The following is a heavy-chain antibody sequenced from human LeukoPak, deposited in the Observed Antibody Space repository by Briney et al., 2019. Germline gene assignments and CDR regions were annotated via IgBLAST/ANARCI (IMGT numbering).Heavy chain of an antibody. V-gene: IGHV4-4*02. Sequence: SETLSLTCAVSGGSISSSNWWSWVRQPPGKGLEWIGEIYHSGSTNYNPSLKSRVTMSVDTSKNQFSLKLTSVTAADTAVYYCARLFYYDSSGLFDYWGQGTLVTVSS. CDR3: ARLFYYDSSGLFDY. CDR1: GGSISSSNW. CDR2: IYHSGST. D-gene: IGHD3-22*01. J-gene: IGHJ4*02.